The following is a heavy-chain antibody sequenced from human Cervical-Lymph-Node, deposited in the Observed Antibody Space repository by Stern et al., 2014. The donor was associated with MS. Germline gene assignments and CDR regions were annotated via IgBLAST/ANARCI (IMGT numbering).Heavy chain of an antibody. D-gene: IGHD1-26*01. CDR2: ISPDGSDK. CDR3: TSGRYDGSFDI. V-gene: IGHV3-30*04. CDR1: GFIFSSFA. J-gene: IGHJ3*02. Sequence: VQLVESGGGVVQPGRSLRLTCAASGFIFSSFATHWVRQAPGKGLAWVAHISPDGSDKDYTDSVKGRFTISRDNSNYTLFLQMNTLRPEDTAVYYCTSGRYDGSFDIWGQGTMVTVS.